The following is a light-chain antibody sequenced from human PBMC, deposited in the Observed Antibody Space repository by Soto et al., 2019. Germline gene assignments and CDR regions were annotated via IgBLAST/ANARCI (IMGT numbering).Light chain of an antibody. J-gene: IGKJ4*01. CDR3: QQYDSWPLT. V-gene: IGKV1-5*03. CDR1: QSISSW. CDR2: KAS. Sequence: DIQMTQSPSTLSASGGDRVTITCRASQSISSWLAWYQQKPGKAPNLLIYKASSLESGVPSRFSGSGSGTEFILTLSSLQPDDFATYYCQQYDSWPLTFGGGTKVEIK.